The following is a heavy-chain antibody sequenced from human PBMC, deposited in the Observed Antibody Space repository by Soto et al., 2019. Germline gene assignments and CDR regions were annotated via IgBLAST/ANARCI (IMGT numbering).Heavy chain of an antibody. CDR2: IDGSGGAT. CDR3: AKNSCWFNT. CDR1: GFPFGITD. Sequence: GSLRLSCAASGFPFGITDMSWVRQAPGKGLEWVSTIDGSGGATHYADSVKGRFTISRDNSKNTVFLQMSSLRADDTAVYYCAKNSCWFNTWGQGTLVTVSS. J-gene: IGHJ5*02. V-gene: IGHV3-23*01.